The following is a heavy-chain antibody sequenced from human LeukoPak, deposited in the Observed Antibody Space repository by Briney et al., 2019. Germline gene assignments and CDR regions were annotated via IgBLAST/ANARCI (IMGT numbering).Heavy chain of an antibody. CDR3: TKGYSGTYIYAFDI. CDR1: GFTFSDHY. CDR2: SRNKGNSDTT. V-gene: IGHV3-72*01. J-gene: IGHJ3*02. Sequence: GGSLRLSCAGSGFTFSDHYIDWVRQAPGKGLEWVGRSRNKGNSDTTEYAASVKGRFTISREDSKNSMFLQMNSLKIEDTAVYYCTKGYSGTYIYAFDIWGQGTMVTVSS. D-gene: IGHD1-26*01.